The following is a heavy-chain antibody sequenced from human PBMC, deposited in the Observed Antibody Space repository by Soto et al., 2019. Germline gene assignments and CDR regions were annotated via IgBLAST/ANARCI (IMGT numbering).Heavy chain of an antibody. Sequence: PGGSLRLSCAASGFTFSSYVVSWVRQAPGKGLEWVSAISGSGGDTYYADSVKGRFTISRDNSKNTLFLQMNSLRAEDTAVYYCAKRRGEGYFDYWGQGTLVTVSS. V-gene: IGHV3-23*01. D-gene: IGHD3-16*01. J-gene: IGHJ4*02. CDR3: AKRRGEGYFDY. CDR2: ISGSGGDT. CDR1: GFTFSSYV.